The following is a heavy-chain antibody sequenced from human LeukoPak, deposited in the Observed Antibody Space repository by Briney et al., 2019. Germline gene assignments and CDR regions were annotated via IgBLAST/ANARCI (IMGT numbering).Heavy chain of an antibody. CDR3: ARDGQEVLAAINWFDP. D-gene: IGHD2-2*01. CDR1: GFTFSSYS. V-gene: IGHV3-21*01. CDR2: ISSSSSYI. Sequence: GGSLRLSCAASGFTFSSYSMNWVRQAPGKGLEWVSSISSSSSYIYYADSVKGRFTISRDNAKNSLYLQMNSLRAEDTAVYYCARDGQEVLAAINWFDPWGQGTLVTVSS. J-gene: IGHJ5*02.